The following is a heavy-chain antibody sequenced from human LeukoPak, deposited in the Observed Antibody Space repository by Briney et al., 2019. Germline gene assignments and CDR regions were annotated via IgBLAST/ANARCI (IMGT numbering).Heavy chain of an antibody. J-gene: IGHJ4*02. D-gene: IGHD4/OR15-4a*01. CDR3: ARRAGAYSHPYDY. Sequence: GGSLRLSCAASGFIFSSYGMHWVRQAPGKGLEWVAFIRYDGSNKYYADSVKGRFTISRDNSKNTLYLQMNSLRAEDTAVYYCARRAGAYSHPYDYWGQGTLVTVSS. CDR1: GFIFSSYG. CDR2: IRYDGSNK. V-gene: IGHV3-30*02.